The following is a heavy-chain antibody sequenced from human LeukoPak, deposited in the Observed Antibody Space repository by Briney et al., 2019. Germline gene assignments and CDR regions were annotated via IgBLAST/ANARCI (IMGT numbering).Heavy chain of an antibody. V-gene: IGHV1-2*02. CDR2: INPNSGGT. D-gene: IGHD5-12*01. J-gene: IGHJ4*02. CDR3: ARESVDIVATSFDY. CDR1: GYTFTGYY. Sequence: ASVKVSCKASGYTFTGYYMHWVRQAPGQGLEWMGWINPNSGGTNYAQKFQGRVTMTRDTTISTAYMALSRLRSDDTAVYYCARESVDIVATSFDYWGQGTLVTVSS.